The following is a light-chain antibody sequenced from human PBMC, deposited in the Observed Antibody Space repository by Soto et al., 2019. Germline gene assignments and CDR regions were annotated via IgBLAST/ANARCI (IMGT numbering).Light chain of an antibody. J-gene: IGKJ1*01. V-gene: IGKV3-20*01. CDR2: GAS. CDR1: QSVSSSY. CDR3: QQDGSSPWT. Sequence: DIVFTQSPGTLSLSNGEGATLSCRASQSVSSSYLAWYQQKPGQAPRLLIYGASSRATGIPDRFSGSGSGTDFTLTISRLEPEDFAVYYCQQDGSSPWTFGQGTKVDIK.